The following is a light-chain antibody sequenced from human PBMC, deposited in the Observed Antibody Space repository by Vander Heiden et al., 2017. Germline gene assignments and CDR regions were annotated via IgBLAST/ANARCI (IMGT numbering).Light chain of an antibody. V-gene: IGKV3-15*01. Sequence: EIVMTQSPATLSVSPGERATLSCRASQSVSSNLAWYQQKPGQAPRLLIYGASTRATGIPARFSGSGSGTEFTLTISSLQSEDFAVYYCHQYKIGPLTFGGGTKVEIK. CDR2: GAS. CDR1: QSVSSN. J-gene: IGKJ4*01. CDR3: HQYKIGPLT.